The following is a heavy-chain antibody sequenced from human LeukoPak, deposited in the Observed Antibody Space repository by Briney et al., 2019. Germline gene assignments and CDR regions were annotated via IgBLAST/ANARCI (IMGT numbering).Heavy chain of an antibody. Sequence: SQTLSLTCAVSGGSISSGGYSWSWIRQPPGKGLEWIGYIYHSGSTYYNPSLKSRVTISVDRSKTQSSLKLSSVTAAATAVYYCARHDFWSGPFDYWGQGTLVTVSS. CDR1: GGSISSGGYS. J-gene: IGHJ4*02. CDR3: ARHDFWSGPFDY. D-gene: IGHD3-3*01. CDR2: IYHSGST. V-gene: IGHV4-30-2*01.